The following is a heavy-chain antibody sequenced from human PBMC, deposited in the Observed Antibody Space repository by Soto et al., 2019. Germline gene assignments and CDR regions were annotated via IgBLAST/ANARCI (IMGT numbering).Heavy chain of an antibody. CDR2: IKSKTDGGTT. CDR3: TPPSGESPNWGSEGGY. D-gene: IGHD7-27*01. V-gene: IGHV3-15*01. J-gene: IGHJ4*02. CDR1: GFTFSNAW. Sequence: GGSLRLSCAASGFTFSNAWMNWVRQAPGKGLEWVGRIKSKTDGGTTDYAAPVKGRFTISRDDSKNTLYLQMNSLKTEDTAVYYCTPPSGESPNWGSEGGYWGQGTLVTVSS.